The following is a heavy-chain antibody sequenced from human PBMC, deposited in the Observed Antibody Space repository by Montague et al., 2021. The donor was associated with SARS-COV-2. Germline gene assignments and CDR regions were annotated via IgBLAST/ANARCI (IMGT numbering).Heavy chain of an antibody. J-gene: IGHJ4*02. CDR3: ASRGAGWFGSNPVRFNN. CDR2: FYHSGTT. Sequence: SETLSLTCAVSGGSISSSNWCCMVRQPPGKRQEWIGVFYHSGTTNYNSPLKRRAIISVAYSNNQSSMKLSFVTAADTAVYYCASRGAGWFGSNPVRFNNWGQGTLVTVSS. CDR1: GGSISSSNW. V-gene: IGHV4-4*02. D-gene: IGHD3-10*01.